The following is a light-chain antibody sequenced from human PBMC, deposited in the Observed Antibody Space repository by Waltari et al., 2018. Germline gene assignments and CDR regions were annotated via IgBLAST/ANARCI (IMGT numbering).Light chain of an antibody. Sequence: DIVMTQSTDSLAVSLGERATNNCKSTQTVLHSSNNKNYLAWDQQKPGKPPKLLIYWASTRESGVPDRFSGSGSGTDFTLTISSLQAEDVAVYYCQQYYNTPLTFGGGTKVEIK. CDR1: QTVLHSSNNKNY. CDR3: QQYYNTPLT. V-gene: IGKV4-1*01. CDR2: WAS. J-gene: IGKJ4*01.